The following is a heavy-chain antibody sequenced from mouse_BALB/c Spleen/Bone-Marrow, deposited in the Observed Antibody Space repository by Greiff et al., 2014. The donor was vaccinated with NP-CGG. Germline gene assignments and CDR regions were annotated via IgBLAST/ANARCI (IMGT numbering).Heavy chain of an antibody. V-gene: IGHV1S126*01. J-gene: IGHJ4*01. CDR3: ARVWDEGSYAMDY. CDR2: IDPSDSET. Sequence: VKLVESGPQLVRPGASVKISCKASGYSFTSYWMHWVKQRPGQGLEWIGMIDPSDSETRLNQKFKDKATLTVDKSSSTAYMQLSSPTSEDSAVYYCARVWDEGSYAMDYWSQGLSVSVS. CDR1: GYSFTSYW. D-gene: IGHD4-1*01.